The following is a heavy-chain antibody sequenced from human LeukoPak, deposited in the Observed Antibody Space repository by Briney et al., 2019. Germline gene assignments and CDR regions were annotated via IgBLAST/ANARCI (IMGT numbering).Heavy chain of an antibody. CDR3: ASFYYDSSGYNWFDP. J-gene: IGHJ5*02. D-gene: IGHD3-22*01. CDR2: ISSSGSTI. V-gene: IGHV3-48*03. CDR1: GFTFSSYE. Sequence: PGGSLRLSCAASGFTFSSYEMNWVRQAPGKGLEWVSYISSSGSTIYYADSVKGRFTISRDNAKNSLYLQMNSLRAEDTAVYYCASFYYDSSGYNWFDPWGQGTLGTVSS.